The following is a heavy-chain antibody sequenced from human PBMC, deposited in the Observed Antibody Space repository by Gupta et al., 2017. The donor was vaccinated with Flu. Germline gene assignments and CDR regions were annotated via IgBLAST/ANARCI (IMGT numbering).Heavy chain of an antibody. CDR2: IKHDGSEK. J-gene: IGHJ4*02. V-gene: IGHV3-7*04. CDR1: GFTFSSHW. D-gene: IGHD6-13*01. Sequence: EVQLVESGGGLVQPGGSLRLSCAASGFTFSSHWMTWVRQAPGKGLEWVANIKHDGSEKYYVDSVKGRFTISRDNAKNSLFLQMNSLRAEDTAVYYCARAGGTSWADYWGQGTLVTVSS. CDR3: ARAGGTSWADY.